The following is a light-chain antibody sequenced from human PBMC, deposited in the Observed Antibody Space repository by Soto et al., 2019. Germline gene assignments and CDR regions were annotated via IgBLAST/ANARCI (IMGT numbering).Light chain of an antibody. V-gene: IGLV1-40*01. CDR2: GNS. CDR1: SSNIGAGYD. J-gene: IGLJ2*01. CDR3: QSYDSSLSGVV. Sequence: QLVLTQPPSVSGAPGQRVTISCTGSSSNIGAGYDVHWYQQLPGTAPKLLSYGNSNRPSGVPDRFSGSKSGTSASLAITGLQAEDAADYYCQSYDSSLSGVVFCGGTKLTVL.